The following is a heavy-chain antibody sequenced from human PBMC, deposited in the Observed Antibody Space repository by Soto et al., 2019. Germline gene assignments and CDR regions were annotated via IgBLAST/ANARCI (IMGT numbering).Heavy chain of an antibody. Sequence: QVQLMQSGAEVKKPGSSVKVSCKASGGSFSTYPVSGVRQAPGQGLEWLGDIIPLFGTTNYAQKFQGRVTITADDSTSTAYMELRSLSSAATAVYYCAINVDSGYYVRSFDPWGQGTLVTVSS. CDR3: AINVDSGYYVRSFDP. CDR1: GGSFSTYP. J-gene: IGHJ5*02. D-gene: IGHD3-10*02. CDR2: IIPLFGTT. V-gene: IGHV1-69*01.